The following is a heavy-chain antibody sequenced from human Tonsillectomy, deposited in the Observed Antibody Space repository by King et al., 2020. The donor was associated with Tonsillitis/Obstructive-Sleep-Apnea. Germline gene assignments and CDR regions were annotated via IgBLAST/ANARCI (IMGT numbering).Heavy chain of an antibody. Sequence: QLVQSGGGVVQPGRSLRLSCAASGFTFSSYGMHWVRQAPGKGLEWGADILYDGRNKYYADSVKGRFTISRDKSKNTLYLQMNSQRAEDTAVYYCAGARPGYIGYFDYWGQGTLVTVSS. CDR2: ILYDGRNK. CDR3: AGARPGYIGYFDY. D-gene: IGHD3-16*02. CDR1: GFTFSSYG. V-gene: IGHV3-33*01. J-gene: IGHJ4*02.